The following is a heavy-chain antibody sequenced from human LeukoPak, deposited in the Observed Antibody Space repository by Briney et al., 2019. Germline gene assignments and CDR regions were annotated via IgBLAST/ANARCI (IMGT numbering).Heavy chain of an antibody. CDR1: GGSISSSSYY. CDR3: ARRRRYCSGGSCYRLDY. V-gene: IGHV4-39*07. CDR2: IYYSGTT. Sequence: SETLSLTCTVSGGSISSSSYYWGWIRQPPGKGLEWIGSIYYSGTTYYNPSLKSRVTISVDTSRNQFSLKLSSVTAADTAVYYCARRRRYCSGGSCYRLDYWGQGTLVTVSS. D-gene: IGHD2-15*01. J-gene: IGHJ4*02.